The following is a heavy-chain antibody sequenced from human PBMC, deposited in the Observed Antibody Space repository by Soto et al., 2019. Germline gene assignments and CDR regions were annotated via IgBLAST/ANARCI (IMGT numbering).Heavy chain of an antibody. V-gene: IGHV3-23*01. CDR3: AKDPRVRATDASQGWFDP. D-gene: IGHD1-26*01. CDR2: ISGSGGST. CDR1: GFTFSSYA. J-gene: IGHJ5*02. Sequence: PGGSLRLSCAASGFTFSSYAMSWVRQAPGKGLEWVSAISGSGGSTYYADSVKGRFTISRDNSKNTLYLQMNSLRAEDTAVYYCAKDPRVRATDASQGWFDPWGQGTLVTVSS.